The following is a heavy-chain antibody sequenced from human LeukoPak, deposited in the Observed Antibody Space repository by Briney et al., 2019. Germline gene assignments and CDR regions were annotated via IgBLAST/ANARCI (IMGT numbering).Heavy chain of an antibody. D-gene: IGHD2-2*01. CDR2: ISGSGGNT. J-gene: IGHJ5*02. CDR1: GFTFSSYA. V-gene: IGHV3-23*01. CDR3: ARDPVVVVPAAISGWFDH. Sequence: GGSLRLSCAASGFTFSSYAMNWVRQAPGTGLEWISGISGSGGNTYYADSVKGRFTISRDNSKNTLYLQMNSLRAEDTAVYYCARDPVVVVPAAISGWFDHWGQGTLVTVSS.